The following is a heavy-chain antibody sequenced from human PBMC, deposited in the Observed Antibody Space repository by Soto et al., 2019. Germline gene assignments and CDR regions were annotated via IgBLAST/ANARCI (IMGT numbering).Heavy chain of an antibody. D-gene: IGHD1-26*01. CDR1: GGSISTYY. Sequence: PSETLSLTCTVSGGSISTYYWNWIRQPPGKGLEWIGYIYNSVSTNYNPSLKSRVTVSVDTSRNQFSLKLGSVTAADTAVYYWARAVGRSTWYFDSWGQGTLVTVSS. J-gene: IGHJ4*02. V-gene: IGHV4-59*01. CDR2: IYNSVST. CDR3: ARAVGRSTWYFDS.